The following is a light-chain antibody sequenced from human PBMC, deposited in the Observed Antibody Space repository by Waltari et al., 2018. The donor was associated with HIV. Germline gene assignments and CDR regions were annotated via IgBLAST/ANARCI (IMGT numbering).Light chain of an antibody. CDR3: QQYGGSPLVT. CDR2: GAS. CDR1: QSVSNNY. J-gene: IGKJ4*01. V-gene: IGKV3-20*01. Sequence: EIVLTQSPGTLPLSPGERATLSCRASQSVSNNYLSWYQQKPGQAPRLLIFGASNRAAGIPDRFSGSGSVTDFTLTISRLEPEDFAMYYCQQYGGSPLVTFGGGTKVEIK.